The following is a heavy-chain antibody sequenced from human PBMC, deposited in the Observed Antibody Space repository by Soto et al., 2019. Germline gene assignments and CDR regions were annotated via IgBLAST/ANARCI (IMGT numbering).Heavy chain of an antibody. D-gene: IGHD5-12*01. J-gene: IGHJ6*02. V-gene: IGHV3-23*01. Sequence: PGESLKISCAASGFTFGTYAMNWVRQAPGKGLEWVSTITDVGDPTYYADSVKGRFTISRDNSKNTLFLQMNSLRAEDTARYYCAKDRDIAYYLEGGFYSSGMDVSGPGTLVT. CDR3: AKDRDIAYYLEGGFYSSGMDV. CDR1: GFTFGTYA. CDR2: ITDVGDPT.